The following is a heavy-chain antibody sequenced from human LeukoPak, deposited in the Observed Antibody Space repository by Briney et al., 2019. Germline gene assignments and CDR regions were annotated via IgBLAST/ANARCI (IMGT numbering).Heavy chain of an antibody. CDR2: VYYSGST. V-gene: IGHV4-39*01. D-gene: IGHD6-19*01. CDR3: ERLARDGWYYSEY. J-gene: IGHJ4*02. CDR1: GGSISSSSYS. Sequence: PSETLSLTCTVSGGSISSSSYSWGWIRQPPGKGLEWIGIVYYSGSTFYNPSLKSRVTISADTSKNQLSLKLSSVTAADTAVYYCERLARDGWYYSEYWGQGTLVSVS.